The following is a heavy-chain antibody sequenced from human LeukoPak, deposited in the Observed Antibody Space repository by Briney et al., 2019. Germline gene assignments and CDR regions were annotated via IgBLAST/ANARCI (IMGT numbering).Heavy chain of an antibody. CDR1: GGSIRSSNW. J-gene: IGHJ4*02. Sequence: SETLSLTCAVSGGSIRSSNWWSWVRQPPGKGLEWIGEIYHSGSTNYNPSLKSRVTISVDKSKNQFSLKLSSVTAADTAVYYCARGEGGSSSWLYYFDYWGQGTLGTVSS. CDR2: IYHSGST. CDR3: ARGEGGSSSWLYYFDY. V-gene: IGHV4-4*02. D-gene: IGHD6-13*01.